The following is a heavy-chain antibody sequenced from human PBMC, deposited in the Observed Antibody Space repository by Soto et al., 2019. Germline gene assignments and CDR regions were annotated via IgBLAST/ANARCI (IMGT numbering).Heavy chain of an antibody. CDR1: GFTFRSYG. Sequence: PGGSLRLSCAASGFTFRSYGMNWVRQAPGKGLEWVSYIGLGSSTKYYADSVEGRFTISRDNAKNSLYLQMNSLRAEDTAVYYCARDQLYYNDISGRPLNAFDVWGQGTMVTVSS. D-gene: IGHD3-22*01. V-gene: IGHV3-48*01. CDR3: ARDQLYYNDISGRPLNAFDV. J-gene: IGHJ3*01. CDR2: IGLGSSTK.